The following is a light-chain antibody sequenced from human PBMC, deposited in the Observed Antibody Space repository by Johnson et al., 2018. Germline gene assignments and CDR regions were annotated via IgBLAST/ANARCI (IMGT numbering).Light chain of an antibody. V-gene: IGLV1-51*02. CDR1: SSNIENNY. CDR2: ENN. CDR3: GTWDSSLSSGNV. J-gene: IGLJ1*01. Sequence: QSVLTQPPSVSAAPGQKVTISCSGSSSNIENNYVSWYQQLPGTAPKLLIYENNKRPSGIPDRFSGSKSGTSATLGITGLQPGYEADYDCGTWDSSLSSGNVFGTGTKVTVL.